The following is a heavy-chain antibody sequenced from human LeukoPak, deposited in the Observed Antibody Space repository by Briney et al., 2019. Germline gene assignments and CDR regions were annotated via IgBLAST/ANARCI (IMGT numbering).Heavy chain of an antibody. D-gene: IGHD3-10*01. CDR1: GFTSSNYW. CDR2: INSDGTST. J-gene: IGHJ5*02. V-gene: IGHV3-74*03. Sequence: GGSLRLSCAGSGFTSSNYWIHWVRQAPGKGLVWVSRINSDGTSTMYADSVKGRFTISRDNAKNTLYLQMNSLRAEDTAVYYCARVPRGADNWFDPWGQGTLVTVSS. CDR3: ARVPRGADNWFDP.